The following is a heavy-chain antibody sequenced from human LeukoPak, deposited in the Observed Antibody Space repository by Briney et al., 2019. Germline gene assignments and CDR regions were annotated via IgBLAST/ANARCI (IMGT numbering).Heavy chain of an antibody. Sequence: ASVKVSCKASGYTFTTYYVHWVRQAPGQGLEWLGIINTSAGSTTYAQKFQGSVTMTRDTSTSTVYMELNSLRSEDTAVYYCATGGNILTTTGRAFHMWGQGTMVTVSS. CDR3: ATGGNILTTTGRAFHM. D-gene: IGHD5-12*01. V-gene: IGHV1-46*01. CDR1: GYTFTTYY. CDR2: INTSAGST. J-gene: IGHJ3*02.